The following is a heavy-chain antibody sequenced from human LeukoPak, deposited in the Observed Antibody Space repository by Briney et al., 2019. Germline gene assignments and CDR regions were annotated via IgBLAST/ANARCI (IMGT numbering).Heavy chain of an antibody. CDR3: AKTTVTSEEYFYYYMDV. Sequence: GSSVKVSCNTSGYTFTSYGLSWVRQAPGQGLEWMGCIITYNGNTYYSQKLQGRVTMTTDTSTSTAYMELRSLRSDDTAVYYCAKTTVTSEEYFYYYMDVWGKGTTDTVSS. CDR1: GYTFTSYG. CDR2: IITYNGNT. J-gene: IGHJ6*03. V-gene: IGHV1-18*01. D-gene: IGHD4-17*01.